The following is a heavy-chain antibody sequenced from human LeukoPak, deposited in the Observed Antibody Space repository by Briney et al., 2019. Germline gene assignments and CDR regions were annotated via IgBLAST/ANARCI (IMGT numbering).Heavy chain of an antibody. CDR3: ARQREFTVTYFDY. CDR2: IYPGDSDT. V-gene: IGHV5-51*01. D-gene: IGHD4-17*01. J-gene: IGHJ4*02. CDR1: GYSFTSYW. Sequence: GESLKISCQGSGYSFTSYWIGWVRQMPGKGLEWMGIIYPGDSDTRYSPSFQGQVTISADKSISTAYLQWSSLKASDTAMYYCARQREFTVTYFDYWGQGTLVTVSS.